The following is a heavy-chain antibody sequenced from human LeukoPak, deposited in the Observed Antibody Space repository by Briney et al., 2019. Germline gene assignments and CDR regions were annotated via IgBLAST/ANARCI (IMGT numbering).Heavy chain of an antibody. D-gene: IGHD6-13*01. Sequence: SETLSLTCAVSGYSISSGYYWGWIRQPPGKGLEWIGSIYHSGSTYYNPSLKSRVTISVDTSKNQFSLKLSSVTAAVTAVYYCARARIAAAAEYFDYWGQGTLVTVSS. J-gene: IGHJ4*02. CDR2: IYHSGST. V-gene: IGHV4-38-2*01. CDR1: GYSISSGYY. CDR3: ARARIAAAAEYFDY.